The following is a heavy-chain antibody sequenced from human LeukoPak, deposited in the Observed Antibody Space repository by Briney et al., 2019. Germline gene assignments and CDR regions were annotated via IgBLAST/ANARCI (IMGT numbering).Heavy chain of an antibody. V-gene: IGHV3-30*18. CDR1: GFSFSSHA. J-gene: IGHJ6*02. D-gene: IGHD1-26*01. Sequence: GRSLRLSCAASGFSFSSHAVHWVRQGPGKGLEWVAVTSTDGSKTFYADSVKGRFTLSRDNSKNTLYLQMTGLGAEDTATYYCAKALGAPSLYYYYGMDVWGQGTTVTVSS. CDR2: TSTDGSKT. CDR3: AKALGAPSLYYYYGMDV.